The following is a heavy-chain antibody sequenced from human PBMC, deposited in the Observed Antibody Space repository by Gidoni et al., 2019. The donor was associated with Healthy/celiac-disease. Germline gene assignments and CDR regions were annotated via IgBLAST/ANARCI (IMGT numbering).Heavy chain of an antibody. J-gene: IGHJ6*03. V-gene: IGHV1-69*01. CDR1: GGTFSSYA. D-gene: IGHD3-22*01. CDR3: ARGNRSGQYYDYDMDV. Sequence: QVQLLQSGAEVKKPGSSVKVSCKASGGTFSSYAISWVRQAPGQGLEWMGWIITIFGTANYAQKFQGRVTMTADESTSTAYMELSSLRSEDTAVYYCARGNRSGQYYDYDMDVGGKGTTVTVSS. CDR2: IITIFGTA.